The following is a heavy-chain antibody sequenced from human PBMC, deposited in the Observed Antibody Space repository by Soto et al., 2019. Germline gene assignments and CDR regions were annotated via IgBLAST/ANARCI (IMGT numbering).Heavy chain of an antibody. V-gene: IGHV1-18*01. J-gene: IGHJ5*02. CDR1: GYTFTSYG. CDR2: ISAYNGNT. Sequence: EASVKVSCKASGYTFTSYGISWVRQAPGQGLEWMGWISAYNGNTNYAQKLQGRATMTTDTSTSTAYMELRSLRSDDTAVYYCARDRGYSYGGLWFDPWGQGTLVTVSS. D-gene: IGHD5-18*01. CDR3: ARDRGYSYGGLWFDP.